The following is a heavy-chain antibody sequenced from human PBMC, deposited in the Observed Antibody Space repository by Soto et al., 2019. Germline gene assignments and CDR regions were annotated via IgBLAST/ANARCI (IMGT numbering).Heavy chain of an antibody. CDR2: IYYSGST. Sequence: PSETLSLTCTVSGGSISSGGYYWSWIRQHPGKGLEWIGYIYYSGSTYYNPSLKSRVTISVDTSKNQFSLKLSSVTAADTAVYYCARVERFGVVIIWGQGPLVTVSS. D-gene: IGHD3-3*01. CDR3: ARVERFGVVII. CDR1: GGSISSGGYY. J-gene: IGHJ4*02. V-gene: IGHV4-31*03.